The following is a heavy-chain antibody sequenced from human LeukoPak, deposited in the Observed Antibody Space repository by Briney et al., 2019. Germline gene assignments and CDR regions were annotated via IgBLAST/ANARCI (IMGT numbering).Heavy chain of an antibody. Sequence: GGSLRLSCAASGFTFSSFWMSWVRPAPGKGLEWVANIDPDGSETQYVGSVKGRFSTSRDNAKNSLYLQMNSLRAEDTAIYYCARIWYLGDNNWRYFDYWGQGTLVTVSS. CDR1: GFTFSSFW. CDR3: ARIWYLGDNNWRYFDY. V-gene: IGHV3-7*01. CDR2: IDPDGSET. J-gene: IGHJ4*02. D-gene: IGHD1-20*01.